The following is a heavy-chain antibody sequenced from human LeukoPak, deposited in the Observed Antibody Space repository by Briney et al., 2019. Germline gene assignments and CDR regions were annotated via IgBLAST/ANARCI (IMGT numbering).Heavy chain of an antibody. Sequence: GASLKVSCKASGFTFTNSAIQWVRQARGQRLEWLGWIVVGSGNANYAQKFQDRVIITRDMSTSTAYMEVSSLRSGDTAVYYCAADDLTRAYWGQGTLVTVSS. J-gene: IGHJ4*02. CDR1: GFTFTNSA. V-gene: IGHV1-58*02. CDR2: IVVGSGNA. CDR3: AADDLTRAY.